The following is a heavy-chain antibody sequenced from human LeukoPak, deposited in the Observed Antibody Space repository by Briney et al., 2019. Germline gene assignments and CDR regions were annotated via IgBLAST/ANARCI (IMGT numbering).Heavy chain of an antibody. CDR1: GFTFSSYW. J-gene: IGHJ4*02. CDR3: VGSHVAAY. CDR2: INSDGSST. Sequence: GGSLRLSCAASGFTFSSYWMHWVRQAPGKGLVWVSRINSDGSSTSYADSVKGRFTVSRDNARNTVYLQMNNLRAEDTAVYYCVGSHVAAYWGQGTLVTVSS. D-gene: IGHD3-10*01. V-gene: IGHV3-74*01.